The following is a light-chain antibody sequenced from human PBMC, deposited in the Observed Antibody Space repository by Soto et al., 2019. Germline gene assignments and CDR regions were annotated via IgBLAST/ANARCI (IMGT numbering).Light chain of an antibody. CDR1: SSDVGGYNY. CDR3: SSYTTSSTLLYV. J-gene: IGLJ1*01. Sequence: QSALTQPASVSESPGQSITISCTGTSSDVGGYNYVSWYQQHPGKAPKLMIYAVSNRPSGVSTRFSGSKSGNTASLTISGLQAEDEADYHCSSYTTSSTLLYVFGTGTKLTVL. V-gene: IGLV2-14*01. CDR2: AVS.